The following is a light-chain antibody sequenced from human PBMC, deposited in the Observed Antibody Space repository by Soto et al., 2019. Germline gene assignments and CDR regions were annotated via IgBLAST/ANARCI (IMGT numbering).Light chain of an antibody. CDR3: QQLNSYPIT. V-gene: IGKV1-5*01. CDR1: QRISTW. CDR2: DAS. J-gene: IGKJ5*01. Sequence: INNSASALSASVRDGVTITCRASQRISTWLAWYQQKPGKAPKLLISDASSLETGVPSRFSGSGSGTEFTLTITSLQPEDFATYYCQQLNSYPITFGQGTRLET.